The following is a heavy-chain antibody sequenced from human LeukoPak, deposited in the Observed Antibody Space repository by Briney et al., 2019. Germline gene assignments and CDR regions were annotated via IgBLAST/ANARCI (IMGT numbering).Heavy chain of an antibody. CDR2: ISSSGSTI. J-gene: IGHJ4*02. V-gene: IGHV3-11*01. CDR1: GFTFIDYY. D-gene: IGHD3-10*01. Sequence: GSLRLSCAASGFTFIDYYMSWIRRAPGKGLEWVSYISSSGSTIYYADTVKGRFTISRDNAKNSLYLQMNSLRAEDTAVYYCARAGSRLLWFGEFYFDYWGQGTLVTVSS. CDR3: ARAGSRLLWFGEFYFDY.